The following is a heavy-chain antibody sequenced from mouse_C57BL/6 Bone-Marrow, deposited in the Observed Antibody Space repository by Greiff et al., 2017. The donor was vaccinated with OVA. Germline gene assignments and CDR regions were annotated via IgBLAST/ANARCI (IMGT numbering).Heavy chain of an antibody. CDR1: GYTFTSYG. CDR2: IYPRSGNT. V-gene: IGHV1-81*01. CDR3: ARRPYYGSSYYFDY. Sequence: VQLQQSGAELARPGASVKLSCKASGYTFTSYGISWVKQRTGQGLEWIGEIYPRSGNTYYNEKFKGKATLTADKSSSTAYMELRSLTSEDSAVYFCARRPYYGSSYYFDYWGQGTTLTVSS. D-gene: IGHD1-1*01. J-gene: IGHJ2*01.